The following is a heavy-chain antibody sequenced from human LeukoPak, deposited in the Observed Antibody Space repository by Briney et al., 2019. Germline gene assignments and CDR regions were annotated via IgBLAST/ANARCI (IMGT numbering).Heavy chain of an antibody. CDR2: IRYDGSNK. V-gene: IGHV3-30*02. Sequence: GGSLRLSCAASGFTLSSHGMHWVRQAPGKGLGWVAFIRYDGSNKYTDFVKGRFTISRDNSKNTLYLQMNSLRAEDTAVYYCARDRRGLVGARKGAFDIWGQGTMVTVSS. J-gene: IGHJ3*02. D-gene: IGHD1-26*01. CDR1: GFTLSSHG. CDR3: ARDRRGLVGARKGAFDI.